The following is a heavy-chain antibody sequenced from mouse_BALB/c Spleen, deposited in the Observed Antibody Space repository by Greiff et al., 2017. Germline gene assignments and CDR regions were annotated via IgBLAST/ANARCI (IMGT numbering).Heavy chain of an antibody. J-gene: IGHJ4*01. CDR1: GFTFSSYA. CDR3: ARERGNYGYAMDY. CDR2: ISSGGSYT. Sequence: EVMLMESGGGLVKPGGSLKLSCAASGFTFSSYAMSWVRQSPEKRLEWVAEISSGGSYTYYPDTVTGRFTISRDNAKNTLYLEMSSLRSEDTAMYYCARERGNYGYAMDYWGQGTSVTVSS. D-gene: IGHD2-1*01. V-gene: IGHV5-9-4*01.